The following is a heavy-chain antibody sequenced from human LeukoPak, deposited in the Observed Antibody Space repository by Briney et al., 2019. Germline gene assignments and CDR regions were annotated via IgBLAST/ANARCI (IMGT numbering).Heavy chain of an antibody. J-gene: IGHJ4*02. Sequence: SGTPSPTRAGSGGPISSSNLWGWGPPPPGEGVEWIGEIYHSGSTNYNPSLKSRVTISVDKSKNQFSLKLSSVTAADTAVYYCARDPSGSGWRNFDYWGQGTLVTVSS. D-gene: IGHD6-19*01. V-gene: IGHV4-4*02. CDR1: GGPISSSNL. CDR2: IYHSGST. CDR3: ARDPSGSGWRNFDY.